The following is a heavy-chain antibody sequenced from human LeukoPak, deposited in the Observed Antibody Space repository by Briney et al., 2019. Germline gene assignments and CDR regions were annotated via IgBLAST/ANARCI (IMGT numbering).Heavy chain of an antibody. CDR2: ISYDGSNK. J-gene: IGHJ4*02. V-gene: IGHV3-30*04. CDR3: ARSEYSGYSPLDY. Sequence: GRSLRLSCVASGFTFISYAMHWVRQAPGKGLERVAVISYDGSNKYYADSVKGRFTISRDNSKNTLYLQMNSLRAEDTAVYYCARSEYSGYSPLDYWGQGTLVTVSS. CDR1: GFTFISYA. D-gene: IGHD5-12*01.